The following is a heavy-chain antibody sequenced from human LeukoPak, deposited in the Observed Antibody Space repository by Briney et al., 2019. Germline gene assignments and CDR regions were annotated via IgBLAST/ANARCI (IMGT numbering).Heavy chain of an antibody. J-gene: IGHJ4*02. CDR3: ARDQGAAAGTDFDY. CDR2: IYYSGST. CDR1: GGSISSSSYY. Sequence: PSETLSLTCTVSGGSISSSSYYWGWIRQPPGKGLEWIGSIYYSGSTYYNPSLKSRVTMSVDTSKNQFSLKLSSVTAADTAVYYCARDQGAAAGTDFDYWGQGTLVTVSS. V-gene: IGHV4-39*07. D-gene: IGHD6-13*01.